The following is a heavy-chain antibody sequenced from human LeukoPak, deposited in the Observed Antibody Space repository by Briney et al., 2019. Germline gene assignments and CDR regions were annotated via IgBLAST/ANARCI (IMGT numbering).Heavy chain of an antibody. CDR3: ARHGTPRYYYDSSGYFNYFDY. V-gene: IGHV1-69*13. CDR2: IIPIFGTA. J-gene: IGHJ4*02. D-gene: IGHD3-22*01. CDR1: GDTFSSYA. Sequence: ASVKVSCKASGDTFSSYAISWVRQAPGQGLEWMGGIIPIFGTANYAQKFQGRVTITADESTSTAYMELSSLRSEDTAVYYCARHGTPRYYYDSSGYFNYFDYWGQGTLVTVSS.